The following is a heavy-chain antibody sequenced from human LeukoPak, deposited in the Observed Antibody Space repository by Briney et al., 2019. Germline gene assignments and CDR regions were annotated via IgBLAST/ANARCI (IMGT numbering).Heavy chain of an antibody. CDR3: ARAAGEMATIRY. J-gene: IGHJ4*02. CDR1: GFTFSSYS. V-gene: IGHV3-21*01. CDR2: ISSSSSYI. D-gene: IGHD5-24*01. Sequence: PGGSLRLSCAASGFTFSSYSMNWVRQAPGKRLEWVSSISSSSSYIYYADSVKGRFTISRDNAKNSLYLQMNSLRAEDTAVYYCARAAGEMATIRYWGQGTLVTVSS.